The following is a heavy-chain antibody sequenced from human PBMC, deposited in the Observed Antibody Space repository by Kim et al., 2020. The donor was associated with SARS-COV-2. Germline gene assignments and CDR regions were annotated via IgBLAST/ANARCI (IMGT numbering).Heavy chain of an antibody. CDR2: ISYDGSNK. D-gene: IGHD3-22*01. V-gene: IGHV3-30*04. CDR1: GFTFSSYA. Sequence: GGSLRPSCAASGFTFSSYAMHWVRQAPGKGLEWVAVISYDGSNKYYADSVKGRFTISRDNSKNTLYLQMNSLRAEDMAVYYCARVGSSGYRRRYYFDYWG. CDR3: ARVGSSGYRRRYYFDY. J-gene: IGHJ4*01.